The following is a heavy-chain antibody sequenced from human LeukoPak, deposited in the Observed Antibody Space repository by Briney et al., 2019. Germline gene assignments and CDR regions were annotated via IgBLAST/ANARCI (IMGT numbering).Heavy chain of an antibody. CDR3: ARRAGAYSHPYDY. V-gene: IGHV3-66*04. CDR2: IYSGGST. CDR1: GFTVSSNY. J-gene: IGHJ4*02. Sequence: GGSLRLSCAASGFTVSSNYMSWVRQAPGKGLEWVSVIYSGGSTYYADSVKGRFTISRDSSKNTLYLQMNSLRAEDTAVYYCARRAGAYSHPYDYWGQGTLVTVSS. D-gene: IGHD4/OR15-4a*01.